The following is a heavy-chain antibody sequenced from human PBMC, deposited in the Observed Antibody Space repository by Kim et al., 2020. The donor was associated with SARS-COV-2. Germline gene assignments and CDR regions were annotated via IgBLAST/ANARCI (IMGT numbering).Heavy chain of an antibody. D-gene: IGHD3-10*01. CDR3: AGDRVSYGSGASLDY. J-gene: IGHJ4*02. Sequence: DSVKSRFTISRDNAKNTLYLQMNSLRAEDTAVYYCAGDRVSYGSGASLDYWGQGTLVTVSS. V-gene: IGHV3-30*01.